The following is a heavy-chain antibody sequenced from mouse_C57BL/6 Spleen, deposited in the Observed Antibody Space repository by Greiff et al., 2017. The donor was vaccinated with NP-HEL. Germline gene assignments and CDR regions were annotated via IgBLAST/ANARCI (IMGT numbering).Heavy chain of an antibody. CDR2: ISDGGSYT. Sequence: VQLKESGGGLVKPGGSLKLSCAASGFTFSSYAMSWVRQTPEKRLEWVATISDGGSYTYYPDNVKGRFTISRDNAKKNLYLQMSHLKSEDTAMYYCARERGTGSWFAYWGQGTLVTVSA. CDR3: ARERGTGSWFAY. CDR1: GFTFSSYA. V-gene: IGHV5-4*01. D-gene: IGHD4-1*01. J-gene: IGHJ3*01.